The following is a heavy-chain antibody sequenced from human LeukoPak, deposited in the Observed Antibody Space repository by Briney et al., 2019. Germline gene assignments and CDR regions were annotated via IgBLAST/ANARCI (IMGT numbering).Heavy chain of an antibody. CDR1: GFTSATYW. J-gene: IGHJ4*02. V-gene: IGHV3-7*01. CDR2: IKQDGSEK. D-gene: IGHD6-13*01. CDR3: ARGSSSWWVEDYYFDY. Sequence: PGGSLRLSCAASGFTSATYWMSWVRQAPGKGLEWVANIKQDGSEKYYVDSVKGRFTISRDNAKNSLYLQMNSLRAEDTAVYYCARGSSSWWVEDYYFDYWGQGTLVTVSS.